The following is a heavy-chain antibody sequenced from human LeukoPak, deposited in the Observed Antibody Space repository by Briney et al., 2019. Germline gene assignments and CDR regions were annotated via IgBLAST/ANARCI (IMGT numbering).Heavy chain of an antibody. V-gene: IGHV5-51*01. J-gene: IGHJ6*02. CDR1: GYSFTSYW. CDR2: IYPGDSDT. CDR3: ARESSTSSYGMDV. D-gene: IGHD2-2*01. Sequence: PGESLKISCKGSGYSFTSYWIGWVRQMPGKGLEWMGIIYPGDSDTRYSPSFQGQVTISADKSISTAYLQWSSLKASDTAMYYCARESSTSSYGMDVWGQGTTVTVSS.